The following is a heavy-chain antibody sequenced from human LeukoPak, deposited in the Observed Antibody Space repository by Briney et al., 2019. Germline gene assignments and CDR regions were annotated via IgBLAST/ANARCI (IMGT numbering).Heavy chain of an antibody. D-gene: IGHD6-13*01. CDR2: INHSGST. V-gene: IGHV4-34*01. Sequence: SETLSLTCAVYGGSFSGYYWSWIRQPPGKGLEWIGEINHSGSTNYNPSLKSRVTISVDTSKNQFSLKLSSVTAADTAVYYCARDSSSWQHYYYYYMDVWGKGTTVTVSS. J-gene: IGHJ6*03. CDR3: ARDSSSWQHYYYYYMDV. CDR1: GGSFSGYY.